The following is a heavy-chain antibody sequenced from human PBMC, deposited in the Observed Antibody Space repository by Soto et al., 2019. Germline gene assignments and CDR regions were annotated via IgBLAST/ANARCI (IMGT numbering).Heavy chain of an antibody. CDR2: INHSGST. Sequence: SETLSLTCAVYGGSFSGYYWSWVRQPPGKGLEWIGEINHSGSTNYNPSLKSRVTISVDTSKNQFSLKLSSVTAADTAVYYCARGSTIFGVVIMYGMDVWGQGTTVTVS. V-gene: IGHV4-34*01. J-gene: IGHJ6*02. CDR1: GGSFSGYY. D-gene: IGHD3-3*01. CDR3: ARGSTIFGVVIMYGMDV.